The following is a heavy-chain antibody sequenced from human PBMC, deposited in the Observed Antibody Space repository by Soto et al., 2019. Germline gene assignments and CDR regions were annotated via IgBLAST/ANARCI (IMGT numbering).Heavy chain of an antibody. V-gene: IGHV3-7*01. CDR1: GFTFSSYW. CDR3: AREYYYGSGRDYYYYGMDV. J-gene: IGHJ6*02. CDR2: IKQDGSEK. Sequence: EVQLVESGGGLVQPGGSLRLSCAASGFTFSSYWMSWVRQAPGKGLEWVANIKQDGSEKYYVDSGKGRFTISRDNAKNSLYLQMNSLRAEDTAVYYCAREYYYGSGRDYYYYGMDVWGQGTTVTVSS. D-gene: IGHD3-10*01.